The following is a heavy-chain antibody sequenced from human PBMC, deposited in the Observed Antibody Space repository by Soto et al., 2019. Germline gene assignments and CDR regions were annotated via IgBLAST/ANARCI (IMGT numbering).Heavy chain of an antibody. J-gene: IGHJ6*02. D-gene: IGHD6-19*01. Sequence: GGSLRLSCAASGFTFSSYAMSWVRQAPGKGLEWVSAISGSGGSTYYADSVKGRFTISRDNSKNTLYLQMNSLRAEDTAVYYCAKEGAVAGFYYYYYGMDVWGQGTTVTVSS. CDR2: ISGSGGST. CDR1: GFTFSSYA. V-gene: IGHV3-23*01. CDR3: AKEGAVAGFYYYYYGMDV.